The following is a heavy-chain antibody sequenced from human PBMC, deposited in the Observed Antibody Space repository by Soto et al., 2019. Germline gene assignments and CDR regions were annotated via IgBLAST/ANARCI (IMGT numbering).Heavy chain of an antibody. CDR2: IYPGDSDT. CDR1: GYSFTSYW. CDR3: ARAPLGYCSGGSCPDPLRYYYGMDV. D-gene: IGHD2-15*01. J-gene: IGHJ6*02. Sequence: PGESLKISCKGSGYSFTSYWIGWVRQMPGKGLEWMGIIYPGDSDTRYSPSFQGQVTISADKSISTAYLQWSSLKASDTAMYYCARAPLGYCSGGSCPDPLRYYYGMDVWGQGTTVTVSS. V-gene: IGHV5-51*01.